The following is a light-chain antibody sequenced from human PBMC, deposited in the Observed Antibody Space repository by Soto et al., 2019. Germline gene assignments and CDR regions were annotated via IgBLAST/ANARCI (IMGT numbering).Light chain of an antibody. V-gene: IGLV1-36*01. CDR2: HDD. CDR1: SSNIGNNA. CDR3: AGWDDSLNAYA. J-gene: IGLJ1*01. Sequence: QSVLTQPPSVSAAPRQRVTISCSGSSSNIGNNAVTLYQHLPGKAPKVLMYHDDLLSSGVSDRFSGSKSGTSASLAISGLQYEDEADYYCAGWDDSLNAYAFAGGTKVTV.